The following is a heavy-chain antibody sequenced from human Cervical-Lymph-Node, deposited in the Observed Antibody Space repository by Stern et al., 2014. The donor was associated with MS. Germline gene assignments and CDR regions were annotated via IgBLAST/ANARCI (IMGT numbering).Heavy chain of an antibody. J-gene: IGHJ6*02. V-gene: IGHV4-61*02. CDR1: GGSISSGSYY. D-gene: IGHD3-9*01. Sequence: QVQLQESGPGLVKPSQTLSLTCTVSGGSISSGSYYWSWIRQPAGKGLEWIGRIYTSGSTNYNPSLKSRVTISVDTSKNHFSLKLGSVTAADTAVYYCARDCRLRYFDNYGMDVWGQGTTVTVSS. CDR2: IYTSGST. CDR3: ARDCRLRYFDNYGMDV.